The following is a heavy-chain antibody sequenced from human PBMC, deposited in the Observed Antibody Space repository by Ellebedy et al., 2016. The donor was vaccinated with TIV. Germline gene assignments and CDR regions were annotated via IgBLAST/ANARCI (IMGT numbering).Heavy chain of an antibody. Sequence: SETLSLTXTVSGGSISSGDYYWSWIRQHPGKGLEWIGYIYYSGSTYYNPSLKSRVTISVDTSKNQFSLKLSSVTAADTAVYYCARDRGYSYGADPWGQGTLVTVSS. CDR2: IYYSGST. D-gene: IGHD5-18*01. CDR3: ARDRGYSYGADP. J-gene: IGHJ5*02. V-gene: IGHV4-31*03. CDR1: GGSISSGDYY.